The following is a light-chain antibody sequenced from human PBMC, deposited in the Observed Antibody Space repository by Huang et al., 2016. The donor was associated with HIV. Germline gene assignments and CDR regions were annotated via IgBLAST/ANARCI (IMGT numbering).Light chain of an antibody. CDR3: QQYYSSPQT. Sequence: DIIMTQSPDSLAVSLGERATLNCRSSQSVYSSFTSNDYMAWFQQKPGQPPRLLLFWASTRDAGVPDRFSGSGSGTHFTLTIANLEAEDAAIYYCQQYYSSPQTFGQGTRVEVK. J-gene: IGKJ1*01. V-gene: IGKV4-1*01. CDR2: WAS. CDR1: QSVYSSFTSNDY.